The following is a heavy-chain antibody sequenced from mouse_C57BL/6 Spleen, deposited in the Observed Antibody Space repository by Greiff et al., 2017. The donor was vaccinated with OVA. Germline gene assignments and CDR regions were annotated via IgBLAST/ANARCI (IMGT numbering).Heavy chain of an antibody. CDR2: IYPGDGDT. Sequence: VQGVESGPELVKPGASVKISCKASGYAFSSSWMNWVKQRPGKGLEWIGRIYPGDGDTNYNGKFKGKATLTADKSSSTAYMQLSSLTSEDSAVYFCARRRITTVGAFDYWGQGTTLTVSS. J-gene: IGHJ2*01. CDR1: GYAFSSSW. V-gene: IGHV1-82*01. D-gene: IGHD1-1*01. CDR3: ARRRITTVGAFDY.